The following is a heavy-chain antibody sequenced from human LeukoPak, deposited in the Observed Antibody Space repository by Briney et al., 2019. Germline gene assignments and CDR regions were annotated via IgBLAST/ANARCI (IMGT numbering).Heavy chain of an antibody. Sequence: SETLSLTCTVSGDSISSFYWSWIRQPAGKGREWSGRIYTNGDTNYNSSLKSRVTMSIDTSMNQFSLNLRSLTAADTAVYYCAREGYSSGWYRGYFDLWGRGTLVTVSS. CDR1: GDSISSFY. V-gene: IGHV4-4*07. D-gene: IGHD6-19*01. J-gene: IGHJ2*01. CDR2: IYTNGDT. CDR3: AREGYSSGWYRGYFDL.